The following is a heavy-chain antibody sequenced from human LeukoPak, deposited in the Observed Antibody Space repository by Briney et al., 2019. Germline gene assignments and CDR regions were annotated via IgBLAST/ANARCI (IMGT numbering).Heavy chain of an antibody. CDR2: IYPGDSDT. D-gene: IGHD6-19*01. CDR3: ARQHISGAGPFDY. J-gene: IGHJ4*02. Sequence: GDSLKISCKGSGYSFTSYWIGWVRQMPGKGLEWMGIIYPGDSDTRYSPSFQGQVTISADKSISTAYLHWSSLKASDTAMYYCARQHISGAGPFDYWGQGTLVTVSS. CDR1: GYSFTSYW. V-gene: IGHV5-51*01.